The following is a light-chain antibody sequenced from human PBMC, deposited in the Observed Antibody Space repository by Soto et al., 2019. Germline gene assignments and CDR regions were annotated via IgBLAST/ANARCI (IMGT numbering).Light chain of an antibody. CDR1: QSLLHSNGYNY. Sequence: DIVMTQSPFSLPVTPGEPASISCRSSQSLLHSNGYNYLDWYLQKPGQPPQLLISLGSNRASGVPDRFSGSGSGTDFTLKIITVEAEDVGVYYCMQTLQTPVTFGGGTKVEIK. CDR2: LGS. V-gene: IGKV2-28*01. J-gene: IGKJ4*01. CDR3: MQTLQTPVT.